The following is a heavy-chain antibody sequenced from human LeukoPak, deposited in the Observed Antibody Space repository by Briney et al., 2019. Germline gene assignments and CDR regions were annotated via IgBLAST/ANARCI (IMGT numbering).Heavy chain of an antibody. CDR2: FDPEDGET. V-gene: IGHV1-24*01. J-gene: IGHJ4*02. CDR1: GYTLTELS. D-gene: IGHD1-20*01. CDR3: ATTPPQYNWKHLGPDGY. Sequence: GASVKVSCKVSGYTLTELSMHWVRQAPGKGLEWMGGFDPEDGETIYAQKFQGRVTMTEDTSTDTAYMELSSLRSEDTAVYYCATTPPQYNWKHLGPDGYWGQGTLVTVSS.